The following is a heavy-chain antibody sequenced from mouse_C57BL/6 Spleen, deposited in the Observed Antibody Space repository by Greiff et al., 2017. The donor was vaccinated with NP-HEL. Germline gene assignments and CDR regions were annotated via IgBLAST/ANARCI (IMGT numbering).Heavy chain of an antibody. CDR2: FYPGSGSI. CDR3: ARHGPPYYYGSSPWYFDV. Sequence: QVHVKQSGAELVKPGASVKLSCKASGYTFTEYTIHWVKQRSGQGLEWIGWFYPGSGSIKYNEKFKDKATLTADKSSSTVYMELSRWTSEDSAVYFCARHGPPYYYGSSPWYFDVWGTGTTVTVSS. J-gene: IGHJ1*03. CDR1: GYTFTEYT. V-gene: IGHV1-62-2*01. D-gene: IGHD1-1*01.